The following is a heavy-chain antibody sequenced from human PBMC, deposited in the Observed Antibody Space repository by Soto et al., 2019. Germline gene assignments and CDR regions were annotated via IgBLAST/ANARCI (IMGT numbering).Heavy chain of an antibody. Sequence: GGSLRLSCAASGFTFSNYWMSWVRQAPGKGLEWVANINQDGSEKYYVDSVKGRFTISRDNAKNSLYLQMNSLRGEDTAVYYCARDWQLDYWGQGTLVTVS. CDR3: ARDWQLDY. D-gene: IGHD6-13*01. CDR1: GFTFSNYW. CDR2: INQDGSEK. J-gene: IGHJ4*02. V-gene: IGHV3-7*03.